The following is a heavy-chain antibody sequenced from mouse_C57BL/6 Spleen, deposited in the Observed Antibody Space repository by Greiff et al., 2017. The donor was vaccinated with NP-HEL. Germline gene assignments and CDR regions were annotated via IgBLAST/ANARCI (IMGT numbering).Heavy chain of an antibody. Sequence: EVNVVESEGGLVQPGSSMKLSCTASGFTFSDYYMAWVRQVPEKGLEWVANINYDGSSTYYLDSLKSRFIISRDNAKNILYLQMSSLKSEDTATYYCARGLDWYFDVWGTGTTVTVSS. CDR3: ARGLDWYFDV. D-gene: IGHD4-1*01. CDR2: INYDGSST. J-gene: IGHJ1*03. CDR1: GFTFSDYY. V-gene: IGHV5-16*01.